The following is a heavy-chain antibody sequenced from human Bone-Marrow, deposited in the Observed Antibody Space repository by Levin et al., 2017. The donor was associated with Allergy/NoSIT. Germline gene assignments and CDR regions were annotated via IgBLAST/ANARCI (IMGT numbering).Heavy chain of an antibody. CDR1: GFSFSASG. D-gene: IGHD4-11*01. J-gene: IGHJ4*02. CDR2: ISNKVNSYAT. Sequence: GASVKVSCAASGFSFSASGIHWVRQASGKGLEWVARISNKVNSYATAYAASVKGRFTISRDDSKNTAYLQLNSLKTEDTAVYYCLRGFSNYFDCWGQGTLVTVSS. V-gene: IGHV3-73*01. CDR3: LRGFSNYFDC.